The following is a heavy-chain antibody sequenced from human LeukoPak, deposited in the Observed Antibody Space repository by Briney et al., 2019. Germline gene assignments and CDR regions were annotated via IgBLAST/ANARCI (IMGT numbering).Heavy chain of an antibody. CDR3: AKDSGYSYGPNFDY. D-gene: IGHD5-18*01. V-gene: IGHV3-23*01. CDR1: GFTFSSYA. J-gene: IGHJ4*02. CDR2: ISGSGGSI. Sequence: GGSLRLSCAASGFTFSSYAMSWVRQAPGKGLEWVSAISGSGGSIYYADSVKGRFTISRDNSKNTLYLQMNSLRAEDTAVYYCAKDSGYSYGPNFDYWGQGTLVTVSS.